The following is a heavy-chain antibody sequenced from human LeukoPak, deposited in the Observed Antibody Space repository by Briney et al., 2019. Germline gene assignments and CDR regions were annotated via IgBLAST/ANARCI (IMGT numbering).Heavy chain of an antibody. D-gene: IGHD1-14*01. Sequence: SETLSLTCTVSGGSISSSSYYWGWIRQPPGKGLEWIGSIYYSGSTYYNPSLKSRVTISVDTSKNQFSLKLSSVTAADTAVYYCARLMGTNHYYYGMDVWGQGTTVTVSS. CDR2: IYYSGST. J-gene: IGHJ6*02. V-gene: IGHV4-39*01. CDR1: GGSISSSSYY. CDR3: ARLMGTNHYYYGMDV.